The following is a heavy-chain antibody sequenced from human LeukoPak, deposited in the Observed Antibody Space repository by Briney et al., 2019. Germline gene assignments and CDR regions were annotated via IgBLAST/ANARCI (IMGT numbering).Heavy chain of an antibody. J-gene: IGHJ4*02. CDR2: ISGSGGST. V-gene: IGHV3-23*01. CDR1: GCTFSSYA. Sequence: GGSLRLSCAASGCTFSSYAMSWVRQAPGKGLEWVSAISGSGGSTYYADSVKGRFTISRDNSKNTLYLQMNSLRAEDTAVYYCAKVRSIAVAGTLGPFDYWGQGTLVTVSS. CDR3: AKVRSIAVAGTLGPFDY. D-gene: IGHD6-19*01.